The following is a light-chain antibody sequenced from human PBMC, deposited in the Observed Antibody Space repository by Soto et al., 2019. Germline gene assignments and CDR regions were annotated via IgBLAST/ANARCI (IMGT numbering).Light chain of an antibody. Sequence: QSVLTQPPSASGTPGQRVTISCTGTSSDVGTYNLVSWYQQHPGEAPKLLIYEGSKRPSGVSNRFSGSKSGYTASLTISGLQAEDEADYYCCSYAGRSTFWVFGGGTKVTVL. J-gene: IGLJ3*02. V-gene: IGLV2-23*01. CDR2: EGS. CDR1: SSDVGTYNL. CDR3: CSYAGRSTFWV.